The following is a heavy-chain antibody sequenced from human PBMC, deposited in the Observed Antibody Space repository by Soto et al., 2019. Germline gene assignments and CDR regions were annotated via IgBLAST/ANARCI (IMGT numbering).Heavy chain of an antibody. D-gene: IGHD2-21*01. CDR2: IYYDGSKE. V-gene: IGHV3-33*01. CDR3: ARDIRSTYFDS. Sequence: QVQLVESGGGVVQPGRSLGLSCAASGFTFSHYGMHWFRQSPSQGLEWVTVIYYDGSKEYYADSVKGRFTISRDNSKNTRSLQMNTLRDDDTSVYYCARDIRSTYFDSWGQGTLVTVSS. CDR1: GFTFSHYG. J-gene: IGHJ4*02.